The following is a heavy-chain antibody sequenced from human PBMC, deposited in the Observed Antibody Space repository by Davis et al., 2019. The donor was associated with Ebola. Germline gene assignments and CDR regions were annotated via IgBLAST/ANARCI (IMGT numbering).Heavy chain of an antibody. CDR1: GFTFSSYA. J-gene: IGHJ4*02. CDR2: ISGSGGST. D-gene: IGHD5-24*01. V-gene: IGHV3-23*01. Sequence: GESLKISCAASGFTFSSYAMSWVRQAPGKGLGWVSAISGSGGSTYYADSVKGRFTISRDNSKNTLYLQMNSLRAEDTAVYYCAKVSGGYKSPFDYWGQGTLVTVSS. CDR3: AKVSGGYKSPFDY.